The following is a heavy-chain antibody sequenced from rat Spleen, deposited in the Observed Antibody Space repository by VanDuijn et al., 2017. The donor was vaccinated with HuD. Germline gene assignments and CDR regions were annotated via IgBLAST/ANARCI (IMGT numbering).Heavy chain of an antibody. Sequence: EVQLVESGGGLVQPGRSLKLSCEASGFTFRNFDMAWVRQAPTKGREWVASISPSGVTYYRDSVKGRFTVSRENPKSTLYFLIDSLRSEDTATYYCVRQDTSGYSNWFTYWGQGTLVTVSS. CDR3: VRQDTSGYSNWFTY. V-gene: IGHV5-25*01. J-gene: IGHJ3*01. CDR2: ISPSGVT. CDR1: GFTFRNFD. D-gene: IGHD4-3*01.